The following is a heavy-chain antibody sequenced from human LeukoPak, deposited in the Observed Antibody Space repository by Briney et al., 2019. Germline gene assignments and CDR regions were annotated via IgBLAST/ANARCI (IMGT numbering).Heavy chain of an antibody. V-gene: IGHV3-23*01. D-gene: IGHD2-2*01. J-gene: IGHJ4*02. CDR2: ISGSGDST. Sequence: GGSLRLSCAASGFTLSDYYMSWVRQAPGKGLEWVSGISGSGDSTYYVDSVKGRFTISRDNSKSTLYLHMNSLRAEDTAIYYCAKQRSEVPVAASNYWGQGTPVTVSS. CDR1: GFTLSDYY. CDR3: AKQRSEVPVAASNY.